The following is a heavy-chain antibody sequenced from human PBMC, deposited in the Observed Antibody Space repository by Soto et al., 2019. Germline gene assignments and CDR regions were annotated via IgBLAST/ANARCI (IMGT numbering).Heavy chain of an antibody. CDR2: ISTTSTYT. CDR3: ARKNGLTITNGKAFDI. V-gene: IGHV3-21*01. CDR1: GFTFSRYY. J-gene: IGHJ3*02. D-gene: IGHD1-1*01. Sequence: ELQLVESGGGLVEPGESLRLSCAASGFTFSRYYMNWVRQAPGKGLEWVSSISTTSTYTHYADSLKGRFTISRDNAKKLWYRQMDSLGAEDTAVYYCARKNGLTITNGKAFDIWGKGKKVTVSS.